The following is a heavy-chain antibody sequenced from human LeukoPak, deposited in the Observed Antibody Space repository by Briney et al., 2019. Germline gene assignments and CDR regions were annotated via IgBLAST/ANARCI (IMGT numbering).Heavy chain of an antibody. J-gene: IGHJ4*02. V-gene: IGHV4-30-4*07. Sequence: KSSETLSLTCAVSGGSISSGAYSWSWIRQPPGKGLEWIGYIYYSDTSYYNPSLKSRVTISVDTSKNQFSLQVRSVTAADTAVYYCASHSGGYAYWGQGTLVTVSS. CDR1: GGSISSGAYS. CDR2: IYYSDTS. CDR3: ASHSGGYAY. D-gene: IGHD5-18*01.